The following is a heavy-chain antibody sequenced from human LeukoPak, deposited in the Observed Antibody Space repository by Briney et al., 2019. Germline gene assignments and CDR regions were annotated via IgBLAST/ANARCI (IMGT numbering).Heavy chain of an antibody. Sequence: ASVKVSCKASGYTFTSYYMHWVRQAPGQGLEWMGIISPSGGSTSYAQKFQGRVTMTRDTSTSTVYMELSSLRSEDTAVYYCARDLGVAAAGRGPYFDYWGQGTLVTVSS. CDR2: ISPSGGST. V-gene: IGHV1-46*01. CDR1: GYTFTSYY. J-gene: IGHJ4*02. CDR3: ARDLGVAAAGRGPYFDY. D-gene: IGHD6-13*01.